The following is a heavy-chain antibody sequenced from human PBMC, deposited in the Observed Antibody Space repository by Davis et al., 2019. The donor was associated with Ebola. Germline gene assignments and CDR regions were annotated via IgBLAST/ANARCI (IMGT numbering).Heavy chain of an antibody. V-gene: IGHV4-34*01. J-gene: IGHJ5*01. CDR2: INHSGST. CDR1: GASFSGYY. CDR3: ARGSDGGNSADS. Sequence: MPSETLSLTCAVYGASFSGYYWTWIRQPPGKGLEWIGEINHSGSTNYNPSLKSRVTMSTDTSKNQFSLKLSSVTAADTGVYYCARGSDGGNSADSWGQGTLVTVSS. D-gene: IGHD4-23*01.